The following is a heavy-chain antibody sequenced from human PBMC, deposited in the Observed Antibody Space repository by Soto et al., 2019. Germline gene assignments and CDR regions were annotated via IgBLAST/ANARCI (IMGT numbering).Heavy chain of an antibody. Sequence: SETLALTCTFSGGSISRYYWSWIRQPPGKGLEWIGYIYYSGSTNYNPSLKSRVTISVDTSKNQFSLKLSSVTAADTAVYYCARGNCNGGYDFETHDYGGQGTLVTVPS. CDR1: GGSISRYY. CDR2: IYYSGST. J-gene: IGHJ4*02. CDR3: ARGNCNGGYDFETHDY. D-gene: IGHD5-12*01. V-gene: IGHV4-59*01.